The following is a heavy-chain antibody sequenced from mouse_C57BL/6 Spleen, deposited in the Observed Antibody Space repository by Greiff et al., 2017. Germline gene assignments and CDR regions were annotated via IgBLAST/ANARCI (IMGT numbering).Heavy chain of an antibody. V-gene: IGHV14-2*01. D-gene: IGHD4-1*01. CDR3: ARNWDYAMDY. CDR1: GFNIKDYY. J-gene: IGHJ4*01. Sequence: VQLQQSGAELVKPGASVKLSCTASGFNIKDYYMHWVKQRTEQGLEWIGRIDPEDGETKYAPKFQDKATITADTSSNTAYLQLSSLTSEDTAVYYGARNWDYAMDYWGQGTSVTVSS. CDR2: IDPEDGET.